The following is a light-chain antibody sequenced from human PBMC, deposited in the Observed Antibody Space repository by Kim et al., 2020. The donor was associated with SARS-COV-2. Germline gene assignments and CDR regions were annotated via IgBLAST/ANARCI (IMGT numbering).Light chain of an antibody. V-gene: IGKV3-15*01. J-gene: IGKJ2*03. CDR1: QNVGSS. Sequence: VSPVKRATLSCRASQNVGSSLAWYQQKPGQAPRLLIYDASTRATVIPARFSGSGSGTEFTLTISNLQSEDFAVYYCHQYNNWPLYSFGQGTKLEI. CDR3: HQYNNWPLYS. CDR2: DAS.